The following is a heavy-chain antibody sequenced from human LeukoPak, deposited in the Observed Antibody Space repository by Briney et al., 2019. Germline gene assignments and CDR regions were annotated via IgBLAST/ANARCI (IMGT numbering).Heavy chain of an antibody. CDR3: ARGQTYYCDMDV. CDR1: GFTFSSYA. CDR2: ISGSGGST. Sequence: GGSLRLSCAASGFTFSSYAMSWVRQAPGKGLEWVSAISGSGGSTYYADSVKGRFTISRDNSKNTLYPQMNSLRAEDTAVYYCARGQTYYCDMDVWGQGTTVTVSS. V-gene: IGHV3-23*01. J-gene: IGHJ6*02.